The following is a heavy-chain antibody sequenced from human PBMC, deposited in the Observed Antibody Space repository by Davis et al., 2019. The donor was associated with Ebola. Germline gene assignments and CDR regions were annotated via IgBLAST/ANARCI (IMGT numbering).Heavy chain of an antibody. J-gene: IGHJ6*04. D-gene: IGHD5-18*01. CDR1: GGSFSAYY. CDR2: INHSGST. Sequence: MPSETLSLTCAVTGGSFSAYYWTWVRQPPGKGLEWIGEINHSGSTNHNPSLKGRVTISVDTSKNQLSLKLSSVTAADTALYYCAISSGAFYYYHGMDVWGKGTTVTVSS. V-gene: IGHV4-34*01. CDR3: AISSGAFYYYHGMDV.